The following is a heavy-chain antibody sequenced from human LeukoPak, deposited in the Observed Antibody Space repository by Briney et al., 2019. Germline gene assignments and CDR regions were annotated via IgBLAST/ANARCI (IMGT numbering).Heavy chain of an antibody. CDR3: ARDDILSDENGFDM. D-gene: IGHD3-9*01. V-gene: IGHV3-33*01. CDR2: IGSDGRNK. CDR1: GFTFSSYG. Sequence: GGSLRLSCDASGFTFSSYGIHWVRQTLAKGLEWVAVIGSDGRNKFYADSVTSRFSVSRDNSKNTLFLQMNSLRAEDTGVYFCARDDILSDENGFDMWGRGTMVTVSS. J-gene: IGHJ3*02.